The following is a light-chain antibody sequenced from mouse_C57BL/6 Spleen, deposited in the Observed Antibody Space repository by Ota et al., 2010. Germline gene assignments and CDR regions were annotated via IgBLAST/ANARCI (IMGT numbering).Light chain of an antibody. J-gene: IGKJ2*01. CDR1: QDVGTA. V-gene: IGKV6-23*01. CDR3: QQYSSYPYT. CDR2: RAS. Sequence: DIVMTQSHKFMSTSVGDRVSITCKASQDVGTAVAWYQQKPGQSPKLLIYRASTRHTGVPDRFTGSGSGTDFTLTISNVQSEDLADYFCQQYSSYPYTFGGGTKLEIK.